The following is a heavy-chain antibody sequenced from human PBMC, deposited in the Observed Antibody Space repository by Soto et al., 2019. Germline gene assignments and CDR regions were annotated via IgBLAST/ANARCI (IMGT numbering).Heavy chain of an antibody. CDR2: IIPIFGTA. J-gene: IGHJ6*02. CDR1: GGAFSSYA. V-gene: IGHV1-69*13. D-gene: IGHD2-2*01. Sequence: SVKVSCKASGGAFSSYAISWVRQAPGQGLEWMGGIIPIFGTANYAQKFQGRVTITADESTSTAYMELSSLRSEDTAVYYCARVEGLYCSSTSCYGFGYYYGMDVWGQGTTVTVSS. CDR3: ARVEGLYCSSTSCYGFGYYYGMDV.